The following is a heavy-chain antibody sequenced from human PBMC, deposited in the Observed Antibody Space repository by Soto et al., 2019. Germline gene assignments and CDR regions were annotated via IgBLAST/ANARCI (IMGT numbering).Heavy chain of an antibody. Sequence: GGSLRLSCAASGFTFSSYAMSCVRQAPGKGLEWVSAISGSGGSTYYADSVKGRFTISRDNSKNTLYLQMNSLRAEDTAVYYCAKSRDYYGDSSSGMDAWGQHNTVTISS. CDR2: ISGSGGST. J-gene: IGHJ6*02. D-gene: IGHD4-17*01. V-gene: IGHV3-23*01. CDR3: AKSRDYYGDSSSGMDA. CDR1: GFTFSSYA.